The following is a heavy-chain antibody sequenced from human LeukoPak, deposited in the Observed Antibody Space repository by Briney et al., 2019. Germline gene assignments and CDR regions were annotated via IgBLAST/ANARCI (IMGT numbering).Heavy chain of an antibody. V-gene: IGHV2-70*04. J-gene: IGHJ4*02. CDR3: ARTRYCSSTSCNIFDY. CDR1: GFSLSTSGMR. CDR2: IDWDDDK. Sequence: SGPALVKPTQTLTLTCTFSGFSLSTSGMRVSWIRQPPGKALEWPARIDWDDDKFYSTSLKTRLTISKDTSKNQVVLTMTNMDPVDTATYYCARTRYCSSTSCNIFDYWGQGTLVTVSS. D-gene: IGHD2-2*02.